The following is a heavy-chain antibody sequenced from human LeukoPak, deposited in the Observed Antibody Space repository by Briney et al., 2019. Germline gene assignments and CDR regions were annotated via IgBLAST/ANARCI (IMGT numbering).Heavy chain of an antibody. D-gene: IGHD2-15*01. CDR3: ARCSGGTCYSGAHSFYGMDV. V-gene: IGHV3-48*03. CDR1: GFTFSSYE. J-gene: IGHJ6*02. CDR2: ISSGSTI. Sequence: PGGSLRLSCAASGFTFSSYEMNWVRQAPGKGLEWVSYISSGSTIYDADSVKGRFTISRDNAKNSLYLQMNSLRAEDTAVYYCARCSGGTCYSGAHSFYGMDVWGQGTTVSVSS.